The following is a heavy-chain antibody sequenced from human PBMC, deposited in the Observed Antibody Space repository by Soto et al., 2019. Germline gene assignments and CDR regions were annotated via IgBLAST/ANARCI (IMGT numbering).Heavy chain of an antibody. CDR1: GGSISSSSYY. V-gene: IGHV4-39*01. D-gene: IGHD6-19*01. CDR3: ATTQRGAVAGKAFDP. J-gene: IGHJ5*02. CDR2: IYYSGST. Sequence: SETLSLTCTVSGGSISSSSYYWGWIRQPPGKGLEWIGSIYYSGSTYYNPSLKSRVTISVDTSKNQFSLKLSSVTAADTAVYYCATTQRGAVAGKAFDPWGHGTLVTIYS.